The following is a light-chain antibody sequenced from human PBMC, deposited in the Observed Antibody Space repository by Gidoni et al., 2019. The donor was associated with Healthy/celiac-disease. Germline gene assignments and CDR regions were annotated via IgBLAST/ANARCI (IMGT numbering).Light chain of an antibody. J-gene: IGKJ4*01. CDR1: QSVSSN. Sequence: EVVMTQSPATLSVSRGERATLSCRASQSVSSNLAWYQQKPGQAPRLLIDGASTRATGIPARFSGSGSGTEFTLTISSLQSEDSAVYYCQQYNNWPPLTFGGGTKVEIK. CDR2: GAS. CDR3: QQYNNWPPLT. V-gene: IGKV3-15*01.